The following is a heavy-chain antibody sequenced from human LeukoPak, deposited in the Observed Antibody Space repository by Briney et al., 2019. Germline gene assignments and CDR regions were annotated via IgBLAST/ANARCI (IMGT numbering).Heavy chain of an antibody. CDR3: AKGDPYYYDSSGYSIDY. J-gene: IGHJ4*02. Sequence: PGGSLRLSCAASGFTFDDYAMHWVRQAPGKGLEWVSGISWNSGSIGYADSVKGRFTISRDNAKNSLYLQMNSLRAEGTALYYCAKGDPYYYDSSGYSIDYWGQGTLVTVSS. D-gene: IGHD3-22*01. CDR2: ISWNSGSI. CDR1: GFTFDDYA. V-gene: IGHV3-9*01.